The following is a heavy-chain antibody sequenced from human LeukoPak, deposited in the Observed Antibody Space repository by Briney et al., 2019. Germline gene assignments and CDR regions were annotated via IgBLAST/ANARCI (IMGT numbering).Heavy chain of an antibody. CDR1: GFTFSSYG. D-gene: IGHD6-19*01. V-gene: IGHV3-33*01. Sequence: PGGSLRLSCAASGFTFSSYGMHWVRQAPGKGLEWVAVIWYDGSNKYYADSVKGRFTISRDNSKNTLYLQMNSLRAEDTAVYYCARDSSGWHGFDIWGQGTMVTVFS. CDR2: IWYDGSNK. J-gene: IGHJ3*02. CDR3: ARDSSGWHGFDI.